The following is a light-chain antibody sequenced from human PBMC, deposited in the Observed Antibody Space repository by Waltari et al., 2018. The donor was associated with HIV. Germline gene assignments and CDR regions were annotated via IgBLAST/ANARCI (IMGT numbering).Light chain of an antibody. CDR3: SSYTSGSTLVV. Sequence: QSALTQPAPLSGSPGQSITISCTGSTIDVGGYAYVPWYQQHPGKAPKVMIYDVSYRPSGVSNRFSGSKSGNTASLTISGLQADDEADYYCSSYTSGSTLVVFGGGTKLTVL. J-gene: IGLJ3*02. CDR2: DVS. CDR1: TIDVGGYAY. V-gene: IGLV2-14*03.